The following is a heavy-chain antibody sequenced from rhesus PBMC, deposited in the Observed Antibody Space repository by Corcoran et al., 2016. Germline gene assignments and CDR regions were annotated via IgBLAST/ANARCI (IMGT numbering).Heavy chain of an antibody. CDR2: INSGGGST. Sequence: EVQLVETGGGLVQPVGSLKLSCAASGFTFSDYGMRWVRQAPGKGLEWVSAINSGGGSTYYADSVKGRFTISRDNSKNTLSLQMNSLRAEDTALYYCAKEYNNYATTFDYWGQGVLVTVSS. D-gene: IGHD4-23*01. J-gene: IGHJ4*01. CDR1: GFTFSDYG. V-gene: IGHV3S5*01. CDR3: AKEYNNYATTFDY.